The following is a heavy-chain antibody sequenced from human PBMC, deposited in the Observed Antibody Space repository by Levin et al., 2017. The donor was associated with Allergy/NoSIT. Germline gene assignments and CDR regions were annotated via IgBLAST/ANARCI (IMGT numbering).Heavy chain of an antibody. V-gene: IGHV4-59*01. CDR1: SISGYY. CDR2: AYYSGST. J-gene: IGHJ3*02. CDR3: ARQQPGTDGLDI. Sequence: SLTLSLPCTGSISGYYWSWIRQPPGKGLEWIGFAYYSGSTNYNPSLESRVTISIDTSKNQFSLKLSSVIAADTAVYYCARQQPGTDGLDIWGQGTMVIVSS. D-gene: IGHD1-1*01.